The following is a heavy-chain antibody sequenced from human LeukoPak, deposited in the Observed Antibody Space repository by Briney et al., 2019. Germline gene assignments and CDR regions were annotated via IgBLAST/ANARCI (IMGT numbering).Heavy chain of an antibody. CDR1: GFTFSSYA. CDR2: ISGSGGST. Sequence: PGGSLRLSCAASGFTFSSYAMSWVRQAPGKGLEWVSAISGSGGSTYYADSVKGRFTISRDNSKNTLYLQMNSLRAEDTAVYYCAKWVEDIVVVPAARGFNYWGQGTLVTVSS. CDR3: AKWVEDIVVVPAARGFNY. D-gene: IGHD2-2*01. V-gene: IGHV3-23*01. J-gene: IGHJ4*02.